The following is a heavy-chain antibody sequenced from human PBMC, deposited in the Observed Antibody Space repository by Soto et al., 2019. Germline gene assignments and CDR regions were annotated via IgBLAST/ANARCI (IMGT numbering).Heavy chain of an antibody. CDR2: INKDGSEK. D-gene: IGHD3-16*02. CDR1: EFSFRSYW. Sequence: GGPLRLSCAASEFSFRSYWMTWVRQAPGKGLEWVAVINKDGSEKYYVGSVKGRFIISRDKAKYSVYLQMDSLRAGDTGVYFCARVGRYRWDFDHLGQGTPVTVSS. V-gene: IGHV3-7*01. J-gene: IGHJ4*02. CDR3: ARVGRYRWDFDH.